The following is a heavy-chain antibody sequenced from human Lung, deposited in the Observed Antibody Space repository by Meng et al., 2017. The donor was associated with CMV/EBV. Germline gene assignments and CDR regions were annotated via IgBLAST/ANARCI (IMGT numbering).Heavy chain of an antibody. CDR3: ARGPRRFWSGYRLYYFDN. CDR2: ISAYDGDT. D-gene: IGHD3-3*01. J-gene: IGHJ4*02. V-gene: IGHV1-18*01. Sequence: VQLGQSGAGVKKPGASVKVSCKASGYTFTSYGISWVRQAPGQGLEWMGWISAYDGDTKYAQNLQGRLTMTTDTSTSTAYMVLRSLRSDDTAVYYCARGPRRFWSGYRLYYFDNWGQGTLVTVSS. CDR1: GYTFTSYG.